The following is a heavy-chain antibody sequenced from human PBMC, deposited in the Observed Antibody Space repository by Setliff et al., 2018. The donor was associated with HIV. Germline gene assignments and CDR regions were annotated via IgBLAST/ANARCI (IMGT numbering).Heavy chain of an antibody. CDR3: AREGPIVGATKGYFQH. D-gene: IGHD1-26*01. J-gene: IGHJ1*01. CDR2: ISGSGGST. V-gene: IGHV3-23*01. Sequence: LRLSCAASGFTFSNYAMSWVRQAPGKGLEWVSAISGSGGSTYYADSVKGRFTISRDNSKNTLYLQMNSLRAEDTAVYYCAREGPIVGATKGYFQHWGQGTLVTVSS. CDR1: GFTFSNYA.